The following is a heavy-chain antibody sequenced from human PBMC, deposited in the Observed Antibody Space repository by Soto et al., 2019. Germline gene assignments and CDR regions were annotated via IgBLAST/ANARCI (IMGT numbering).Heavy chain of an antibody. V-gene: IGHV1-58*02. CDR3: AAEHYYDSSGYRFDP. J-gene: IGHJ5*02. CDR1: GFTFTSSA. CDR2: IVVGSGNT. D-gene: IGHD3-22*01. Sequence: SVKVSCKASGFTFTSSAMQWVRQARGQRLEWIGWIVVGSGNTNYAQKFQERVTITRDMSTSTAYMELSSLRSEDTAVYYCAAEHYYDSSGYRFDPWGQGTLVTVSS.